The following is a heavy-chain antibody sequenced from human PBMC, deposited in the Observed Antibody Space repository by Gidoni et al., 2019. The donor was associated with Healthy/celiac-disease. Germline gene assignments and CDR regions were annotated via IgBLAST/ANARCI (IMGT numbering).Heavy chain of an antibody. Sequence: VQLVQSGAEVTKPGAPVKVSCKPSGYTFTSYYMHWARHAPGQGLAWMGIINPSGSSTSYAKKFQSRVTMTRDTSTSTVYMELSSVRSEDTAVYYCAREALRGGNSLWGQGTLVTVSS. D-gene: IGHD2-21*02. CDR2: INPSGSST. CDR3: AREALRGGNSL. V-gene: IGHV1-46*01. CDR1: GYTFTSYY. J-gene: IGHJ4*02.